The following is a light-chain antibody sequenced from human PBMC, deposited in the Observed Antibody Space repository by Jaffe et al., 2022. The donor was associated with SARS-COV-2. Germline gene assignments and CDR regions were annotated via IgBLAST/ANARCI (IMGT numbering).Light chain of an antibody. V-gene: IGKV3-15*01. Sequence: IVMTQSPATLSVSPGERATLSCRASQSVSSNLAWYQQKPGQPPRLLIYGASTRATGIPARFSGSGSGTEFTLTISSLQSEDFAVYYCQQYNNWPPKTFGQGTKVEIK. CDR2: GAS. J-gene: IGKJ1*01. CDR1: QSVSSN. CDR3: QQYNNWPPKT.